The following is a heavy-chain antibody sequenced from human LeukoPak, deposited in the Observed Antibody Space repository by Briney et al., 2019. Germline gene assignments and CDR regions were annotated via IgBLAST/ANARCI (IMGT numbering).Heavy chain of an antibody. CDR1: GFTFSDYY. CDR2: ISSSGSTI. J-gene: IGHJ4*02. D-gene: IGHD6-19*01. Sequence: GGSLRLSRAASGFTFSDYYMSWIRQAPGKGLEWVSYISSSGSTIYYADSVKGRFTISRDNAKNSLYLQMNSLRAEDTAVYYCARDQIAVAGYFDYWGQGTLVTVSS. V-gene: IGHV3-11*01. CDR3: ARDQIAVAGYFDY.